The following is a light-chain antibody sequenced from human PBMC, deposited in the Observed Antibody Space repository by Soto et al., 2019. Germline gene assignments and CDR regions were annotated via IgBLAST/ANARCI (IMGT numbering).Light chain of an antibody. CDR3: QQRNNWPPWT. Sequence: EIVLTQSPATLSLSPGERATLSCRASQSVSYHLAWYQQKPGLAPRLLIYDASNRATGIPARFSGSGSGTDFTLTISSLEPEDSAIYYCQQRNNWPPWTFGQGTKVEIK. J-gene: IGKJ1*01. CDR1: QSVSYH. CDR2: DAS. V-gene: IGKV3-11*01.